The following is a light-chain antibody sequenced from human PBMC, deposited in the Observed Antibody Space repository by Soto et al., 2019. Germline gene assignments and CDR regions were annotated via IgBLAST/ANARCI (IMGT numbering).Light chain of an antibody. Sequence: QSVPTQPASVSGSPGQSITISCTGTSSDVGAYNYVSWYQQHPGKAPKLMIYDVTNRPSGVSNRFSGSKSGNTAYLTISGLQAEDEADYFCSSHSNITPYVFGTGTKLTVL. CDR1: SSDVGAYNY. V-gene: IGLV2-14*01. CDR3: SSHSNITPYV. J-gene: IGLJ1*01. CDR2: DVT.